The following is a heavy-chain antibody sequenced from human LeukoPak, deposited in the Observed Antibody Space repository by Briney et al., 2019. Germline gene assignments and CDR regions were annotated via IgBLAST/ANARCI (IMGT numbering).Heavy chain of an antibody. CDR2: INPNSGGT. CDR3: ARGSPDY. J-gene: IGHJ4*02. Sequence: ASVKVSCKASGYTFTGYYMHWVRQAPGQGLEWMGRINPNSGGTNYAQKFQGRVTMTRDTSTSTVYMELSSLRSEDTAVYYCARGSPDYWGQGTLVTVSS. CDR1: GYTFTGYY. V-gene: IGHV1-2*06.